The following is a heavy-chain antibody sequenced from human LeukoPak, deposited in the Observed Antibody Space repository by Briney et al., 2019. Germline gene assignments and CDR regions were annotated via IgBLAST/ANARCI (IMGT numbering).Heavy chain of an antibody. V-gene: IGHV3-48*02. CDR3: ARGDGFHYFDY. Sequence: GGSLRLSCVVSGFTFSSYSMNWVRQAPGKGLEWVSHISSSTSTISYADSVKGRFTISRDKAQNSLYLHMSSLRDEDTAVYYCARGDGFHYFDYWGQGALVTVSS. CDR1: GFTFSSYS. CDR2: ISSSTSTI. D-gene: IGHD5-24*01. J-gene: IGHJ4*02.